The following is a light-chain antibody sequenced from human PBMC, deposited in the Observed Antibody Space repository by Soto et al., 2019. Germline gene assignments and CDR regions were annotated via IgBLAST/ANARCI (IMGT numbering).Light chain of an antibody. J-gene: IGKJ1*01. CDR2: KAS. Sequence: ITMTQSPSTLSASVGDRVPITCRASQSISSRLPWYQQKPGKAPKLLIYKASSLESGVPARFSGSGSGTEFTLTISSLQPDDFATYYCQQYNSYSWTFGQGTKVDIK. CDR1: QSISSR. V-gene: IGKV1-5*03. CDR3: QQYNSYSWT.